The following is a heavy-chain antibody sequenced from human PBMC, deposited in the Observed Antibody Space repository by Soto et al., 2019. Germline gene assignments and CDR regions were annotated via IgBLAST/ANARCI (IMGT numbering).Heavy chain of an antibody. D-gene: IGHD2-15*01. V-gene: IGHV3-30*18. CDR3: AKDAYGMQVVVAACDE. CDR2: ISYDGSNK. CDR1: GFTFSSYG. J-gene: IGHJ4*02. Sequence: GGSLRLSCAASGFTFSSYGMHWVRQAPGKGLEWVAVISYDGSNKYYADSVKGRFTISRDNSKNTLYLQMNSLRAEDTAVYYCAKDAYGMQVVVAACDEWGQGTLVTVSS.